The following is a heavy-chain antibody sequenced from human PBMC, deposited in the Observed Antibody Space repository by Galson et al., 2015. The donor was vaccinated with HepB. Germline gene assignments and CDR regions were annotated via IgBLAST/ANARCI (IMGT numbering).Heavy chain of an antibody. D-gene: IGHD2-15*01. CDR3: ARETPDTYYFDY. J-gene: IGHJ4*02. Sequence: SVKVSCKASGYTLTNYHFHWVRQAPGQGPEWMGKIFAGGGNTRYAERFQSRVTLTRDSSTSTIYMEVSSLRSDDTAVYYCARETPDTYYFDYWGQGTLVTVSS. CDR2: IFAGGGNT. CDR1: GYTLTNYH. V-gene: IGHV1-46*01.